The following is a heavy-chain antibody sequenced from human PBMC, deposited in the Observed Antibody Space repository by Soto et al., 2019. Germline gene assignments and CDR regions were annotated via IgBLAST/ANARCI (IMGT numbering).Heavy chain of an antibody. V-gene: IGHV1-8*01. CDR1: GHTFSSWD. D-gene: IGHD2-21*01. CDR2: VDPHSDNR. J-gene: IGHJ3*02. Sequence: GASVKVSCKASGHTFSSWDINWVRQATGQGHKWMGWVDPHSDNRGYAQKFQGRVTLTRDSSISTVYMELSSLRSEDTAVYYCANYRTTSLVGFDICGQRTMVTVSS. CDR3: ANYRTTSLVGFDI.